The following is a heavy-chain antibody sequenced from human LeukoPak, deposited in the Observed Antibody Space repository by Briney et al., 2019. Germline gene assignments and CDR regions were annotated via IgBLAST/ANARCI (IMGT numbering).Heavy chain of an antibody. V-gene: IGHV3-23*01. J-gene: IGHJ4*02. CDR3: AKVPIVGAKPGGVY. Sequence: GGSLRLSGAASGFTFSSYAMSWVRQAPGKGLEWVSAISGSGGSTYYADSVKGRFTISRDNSKNTLYLQMNSLRAEDTAVYYCAKVPIVGAKPGGVYWGQGTLVTVSS. CDR1: GFTFSSYA. CDR2: ISGSGGST. D-gene: IGHD1-26*01.